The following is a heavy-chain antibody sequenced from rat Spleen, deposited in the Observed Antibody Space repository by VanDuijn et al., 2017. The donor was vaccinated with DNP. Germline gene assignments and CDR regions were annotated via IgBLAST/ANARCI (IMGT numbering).Heavy chain of an antibody. J-gene: IGHJ2*01. V-gene: IGHV3-1*01. CDR1: GYSITSNY. Sequence: EVQLQESGPGLVKPSQSLSLTCSVTGYSITSNYWGWIRQFPGNKMEYIGHISYSGRTNYHPSLKRRISISRDTSKNQFFLQLNSVTTEDTATYYCARWGDYFDYWGQGVMVTVSS. CDR2: ISYSGRT. CDR3: ARWGDYFDY.